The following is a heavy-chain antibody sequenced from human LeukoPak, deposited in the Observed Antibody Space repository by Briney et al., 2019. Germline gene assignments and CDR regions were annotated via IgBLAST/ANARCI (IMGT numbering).Heavy chain of an antibody. CDR3: ARERFGALVFDY. CDR2: ISSSSSYI. J-gene: IGHJ4*02. D-gene: IGHD3-10*01. Sequence: GGSLRLSCAASGFTFSSYSMNWVRQAPGKGLEWVSSISSSSSYIYYADSVKGRFTISRDNAKNSLYLQMNSLRAEDTAVYYCARERFGALVFDYWGQGTLVTVSS. V-gene: IGHV3-21*01. CDR1: GFTFSSYS.